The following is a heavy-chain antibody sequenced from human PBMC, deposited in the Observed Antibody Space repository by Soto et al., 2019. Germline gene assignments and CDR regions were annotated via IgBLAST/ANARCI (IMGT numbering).Heavy chain of an antibody. CDR3: ARGYLAPYYDFWSAYYFDY. J-gene: IGHJ4*02. Sequence: PGGSLRLSCAASGFTFSSYGMHWVRQAPGKGLEWVAVIWYDGSNKYYADSVKGRFTISRDNSKNTLYLQMNSLRAEDTAVYYCARGYLAPYYDFWSAYYFDYWGQGTLVTVSS. D-gene: IGHD3-3*01. CDR2: IWYDGSNK. CDR1: GFTFSSYG. V-gene: IGHV3-33*01.